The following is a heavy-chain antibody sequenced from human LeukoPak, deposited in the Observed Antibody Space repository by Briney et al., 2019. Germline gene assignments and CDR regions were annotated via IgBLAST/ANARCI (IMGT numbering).Heavy chain of an antibody. V-gene: IGHV3-53*01. CDR3: ARGMFYVILTDYFDY. D-gene: IGHD3-9*01. CDR2: IYSGGGT. CDR1: GFTVSSHY. J-gene: IGHJ4*02. Sequence: GGSLRLSCVASGFTVSSHYMSWARQAPGKGLEWVSIIYSGGGTNYADSVKGRFTVSRDTSKNTVYLQMSSLKAADTAVYYCARGMFYVILTDYFDYWGQGALVTVSS.